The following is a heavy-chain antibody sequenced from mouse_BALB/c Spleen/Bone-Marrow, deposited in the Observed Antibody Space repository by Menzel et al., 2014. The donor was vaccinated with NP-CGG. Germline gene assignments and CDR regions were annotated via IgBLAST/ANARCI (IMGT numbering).Heavy chain of an antibody. D-gene: IGHD2-10*02. CDR3: SRGYGNCFDY. CDR2: ISTGGTYT. V-gene: IGHV5-6-4*01. Sequence: EVQLQQSGGGLVKPGGSLKLSCSASGFTFSSSIMSWVRQTPEKRLEWVATISTGGTYTYYPDSVKGRFTISRGNAKNTLYLQMSSLKSEDTAMYYCSRGYGNCFDYWGQGTTLTVSS. J-gene: IGHJ2*01. CDR1: GFTFSSSI.